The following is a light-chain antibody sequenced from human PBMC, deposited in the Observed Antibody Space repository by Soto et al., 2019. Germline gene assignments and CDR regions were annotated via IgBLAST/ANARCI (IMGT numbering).Light chain of an antibody. CDR2: DDS. V-gene: IGLV3-21*02. CDR1: NIETKS. CDR3: QVWDTTSDHVV. Sequence: SYEPTQPPSVSVAPGQTARIACGGTNIETKSVHWYQQKPGQAPVLVVYDDSRRPSGIPERFSGSNSGNTATLTISRVEAGDEADYYCQVWDTTSDHVVFGGGTKLTVL. J-gene: IGLJ2*01.